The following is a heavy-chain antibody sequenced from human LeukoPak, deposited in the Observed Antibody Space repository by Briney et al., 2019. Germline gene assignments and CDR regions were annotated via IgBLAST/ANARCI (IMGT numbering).Heavy chain of an antibody. CDR2: IPYDDADP. V-gene: IGHV3-30*04. CDR1: GFTFNTYP. D-gene: IGHD3-10*01. J-gene: IGHJ4*02. CDR3: AKDQGYYYGSGSYSDY. Sequence: GGSLRLSCEASGFTFNTYPLHWVRQAPGKGLEWVAVIPYDDADPYYADSVKGRFTISRDNSKNTLYLQMNSLRAEDTAVYYCAKDQGYYYGSGSYSDYWGQGTLVTVSS.